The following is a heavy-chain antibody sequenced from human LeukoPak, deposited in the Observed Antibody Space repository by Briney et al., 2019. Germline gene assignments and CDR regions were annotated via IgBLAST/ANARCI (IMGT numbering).Heavy chain of an antibody. CDR3: AKDGAHYYDSSGYGFDY. Sequence: GRSLRLSCAASGFTFSSYGMHWVRQAPGKGLEWVAGISYDGSNKYYADSVKGRFTISRDNSKNTLYLQMNSLRAEDTAVYYCAKDGAHYYDSSGYGFDYWGQGTLVTVSS. J-gene: IGHJ4*02. CDR2: ISYDGSNK. D-gene: IGHD3-22*01. CDR1: GFTFSSYG. V-gene: IGHV3-30*18.